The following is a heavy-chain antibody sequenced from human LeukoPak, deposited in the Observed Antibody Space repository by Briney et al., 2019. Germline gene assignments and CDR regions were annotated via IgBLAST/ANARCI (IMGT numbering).Heavy chain of an antibody. CDR1: GFTFSSYA. Sequence: GGSLRLSCAASGFTFSSYATSWVRQAPGKGLGWGSGISGSGGTTYYAGSVKGRFTISRDISKTTLYLQMSSLRAGDTAVYYCARDLYADFWSGSVFDYWGRGTLVTVSS. CDR3: ARDLYADFWSGSVFDY. CDR2: ISGSGGTT. J-gene: IGHJ4*02. V-gene: IGHV3-23*01. D-gene: IGHD3-3*01.